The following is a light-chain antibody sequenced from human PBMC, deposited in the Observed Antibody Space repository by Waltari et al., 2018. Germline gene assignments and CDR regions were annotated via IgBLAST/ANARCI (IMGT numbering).Light chain of an antibody. Sequence: NFLLTQPHSVSESPGKTVTISCTRSSGSLATDYVQWYQQRPGSAPTTVIYEDDQRPSGVPDRFSGSIDSSSNSASLTISGLKTEDEADYYCHSYDSSPFWVFGGGTKLTVL. CDR1: SGSLATDY. J-gene: IGLJ3*02. CDR2: EDD. V-gene: IGLV6-57*03. CDR3: HSYDSSPFWV.